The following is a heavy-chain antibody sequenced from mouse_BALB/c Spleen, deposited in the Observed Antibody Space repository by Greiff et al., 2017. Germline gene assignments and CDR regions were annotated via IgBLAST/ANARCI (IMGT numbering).Heavy chain of an antibody. CDR1: GYTFSSYW. J-gene: IGHJ3*01. CDR3: ARSGTSYYRYPFAY. CDR2: ILPGSGST. Sequence: VQLQQSGAELMKPGASVKISCKATGYTFSSYWIEWVKQRPGHGLEWIGEILPGSGSTNYNQKFKGKATLTADKSSSTAYMQLSSLTSEDSAVYYCARSGTSYYRYPFAYWGQGTLVTVSA. V-gene: IGHV1-9*01. D-gene: IGHD2-14*01.